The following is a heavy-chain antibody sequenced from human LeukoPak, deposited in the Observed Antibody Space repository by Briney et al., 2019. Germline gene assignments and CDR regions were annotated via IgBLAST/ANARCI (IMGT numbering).Heavy chain of an antibody. CDR3: AREGFSWELIADYYMDV. Sequence: GASVKVSCKASGGTFSSYAISWVRQAPAQGLEWMGGIIPIFGTANYAQKFQGRVTITADKYTSTAYMELSSLRSEDTAVYYCAREGFSWELIADYYMDVWGKGITVTVSS. CDR1: GGTFSSYA. J-gene: IGHJ6*03. V-gene: IGHV1-69*06. CDR2: IIPIFGTA. D-gene: IGHD1-26*01.